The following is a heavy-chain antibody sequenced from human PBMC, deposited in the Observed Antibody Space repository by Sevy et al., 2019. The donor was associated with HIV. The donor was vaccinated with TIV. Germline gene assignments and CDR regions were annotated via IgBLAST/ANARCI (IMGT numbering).Heavy chain of an antibody. V-gene: IGHV3-48*03. CDR3: ATTRRDDYNYYFDY. J-gene: IGHJ4*02. CDR2: ISTGGGPI. D-gene: IGHD4-4*01. CDR1: GFTFSRYE. Sequence: GGSLRLSCTASGFTFSRYEMNWVRQGPGKGLEWVSHISTGGGPIYYAESVEGRFTISRDNAKNSLYLQMNSLRAEDTAVYYCATTRRDDYNYYFDYWGQRTPVTVSS.